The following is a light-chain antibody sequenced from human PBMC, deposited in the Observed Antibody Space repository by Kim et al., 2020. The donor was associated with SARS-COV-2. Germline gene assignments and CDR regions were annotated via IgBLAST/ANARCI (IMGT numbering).Light chain of an antibody. CDR3: QQYNTYPWT. CDR1: QGIAKY. J-gene: IGKJ1*01. CDR2: AAS. V-gene: IGKV1-16*01. Sequence: SASVGDRATIPCRASQGIAKYLAWFQQKAGKAPKSLIYAASSLQSGVPSRFTGSGFRTDFTLTINSLQPEDVGTYYCQQYNTYPWTFGQGTKLEI.